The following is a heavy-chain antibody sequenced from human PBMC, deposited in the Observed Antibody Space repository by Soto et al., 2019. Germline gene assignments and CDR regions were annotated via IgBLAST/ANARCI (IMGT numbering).Heavy chain of an antibody. Sequence: GESLKISCKGSGYSFTSYWIGWVRQVPGKGLEWMGIIYPGDSDARYSPSSKGQVIISVDKSISTAYLQWSSLKASDTAMYYCARENGGYDWRFWGQGTLVTVSS. CDR1: GYSFTSYW. V-gene: IGHV5-51*01. CDR2: IYPGDSDA. D-gene: IGHD5-12*01. CDR3: ARENGGYDWRF. J-gene: IGHJ4*02.